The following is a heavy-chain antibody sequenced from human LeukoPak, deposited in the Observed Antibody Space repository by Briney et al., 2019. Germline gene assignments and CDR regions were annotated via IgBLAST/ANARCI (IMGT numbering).Heavy chain of an antibody. V-gene: IGHV4-39*01. D-gene: IGHD3-10*01. CDR1: GGSISSSSYY. CDR3: ARHTWFGVRGYFDY. J-gene: IGHJ4*02. Sequence: SEILSLTCTVSGGSISSSSYYWGWIRQPPGKGLEWIGSIYYSGSTYYNPSLKSRVTISVDTSKNQFSLKLSSVTAADTAVYYCARHTWFGVRGYFDYWGQGTLVTVSS. CDR2: IYYSGST.